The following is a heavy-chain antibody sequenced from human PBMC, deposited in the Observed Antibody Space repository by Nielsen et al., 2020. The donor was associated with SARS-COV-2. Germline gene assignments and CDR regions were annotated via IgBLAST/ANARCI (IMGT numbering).Heavy chain of an antibody. CDR2: IYYSGST. J-gene: IGHJ4*02. V-gene: IGHV4-39*07. D-gene: IGHD3-16*02. Sequence: WIRQPPGKGLEWIGTIYYSGSTYYTPSLKSRVTISLDTSKNQFSLKLSSVIAADTAVYYCATGQVAYYDYVWGSYPTPYYFDYWGQGTLVTVSS. CDR3: ATGQVAYYDYVWGSYPTPYYFDY.